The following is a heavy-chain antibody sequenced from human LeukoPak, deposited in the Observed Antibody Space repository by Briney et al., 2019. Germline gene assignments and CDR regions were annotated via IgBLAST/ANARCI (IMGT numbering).Heavy chain of an antibody. V-gene: IGHV3-7*01. CDR2: IKQDGSEK. J-gene: IGHJ4*02. CDR1: GFTFSSYW. CDR3: ARDPNYDYVWGSYRLYYFDY. D-gene: IGHD3-16*02. Sequence: GGSLRLSCAASGFTFSSYWMSWVRQAPGKGLGWVANIKQDGSEKYYVDSVKGRFTISRDNAKNSLYLQMNSLRAEDTAVYYCARDPNYDYVWGSYRLYYFDYWGQGTLVTVSS.